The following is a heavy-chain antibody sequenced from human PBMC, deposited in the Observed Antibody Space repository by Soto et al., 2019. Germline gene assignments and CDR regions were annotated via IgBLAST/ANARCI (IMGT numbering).Heavy chain of an antibody. Sequence: GGSLRLSCAASGFTFSSYSMNWVRQAPGKGLEWVSSISSSSSYIYYADSVKGRFTISRDNAKNSLYLQMNSLRAEDTAVYYCARIQVSVTHFDPYYFDYWGQGTLVTVSS. J-gene: IGHJ4*02. D-gene: IGHD4-17*01. CDR1: GFTFSSYS. CDR3: ARIQVSVTHFDPYYFDY. V-gene: IGHV3-21*01. CDR2: ISSSSSYI.